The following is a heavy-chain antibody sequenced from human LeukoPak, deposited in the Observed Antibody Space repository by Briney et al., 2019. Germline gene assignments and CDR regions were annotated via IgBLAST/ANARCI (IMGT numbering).Heavy chain of an antibody. Sequence: ASVTVSCQASGYTFTGYYIHWVRQAPGQGREWMGWINPKSGGANYAQKFQGRVTVTRDTSIITAYMELSRLTSDDTAVYYCAREGVRTSLDYWGQGTLVTVSS. CDR3: AREGVRTSLDY. J-gene: IGHJ4*02. V-gene: IGHV1-2*02. CDR1: GYTFTGYY. CDR2: INPKSGGA. D-gene: IGHD3-10*01.